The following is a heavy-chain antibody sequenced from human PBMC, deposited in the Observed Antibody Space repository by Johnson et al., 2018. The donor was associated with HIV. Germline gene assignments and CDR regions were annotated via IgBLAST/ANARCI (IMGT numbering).Heavy chain of an antibody. Sequence: QVQLVESGGGLVQPGGSLKLSCAASGFTFSGSAMHWVRQASGKGLEWVAVISYDGSNTYYADSVTGRLPISRDNSKNTLFLQMNSLRAEDTSVYYWASSWGNAFDIWGQGTMVTVSS. J-gene: IGHJ3*02. D-gene: IGHD7-27*01. CDR3: ASSWGNAFDI. V-gene: IGHV3-30*04. CDR2: ISYDGSNT. CDR1: GFTFSGSA.